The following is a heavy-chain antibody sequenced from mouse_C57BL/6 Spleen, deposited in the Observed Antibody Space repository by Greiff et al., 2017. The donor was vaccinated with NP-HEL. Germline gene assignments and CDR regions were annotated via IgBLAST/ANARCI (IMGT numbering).Heavy chain of an antibody. V-gene: IGHV5-17*01. Sequence: EVKVVESGGGLVKPGGSLKLSCAASGFTFSDYGMHWVRQAPEKGLEWVAYISSGSSTIYYADPVKGRFTSSRDNAKNTLFLQMTSLRSEDTAMYYCARDSRWFAYWGQGTLVTVSA. CDR3: ARDSRWFAY. D-gene: IGHD2-12*01. J-gene: IGHJ3*01. CDR2: ISSGSSTI. CDR1: GFTFSDYG.